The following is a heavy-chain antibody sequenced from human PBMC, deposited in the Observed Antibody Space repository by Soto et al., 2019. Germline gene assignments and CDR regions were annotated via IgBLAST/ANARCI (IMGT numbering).Heavy chain of an antibody. Sequence: QITLKEYGHTLVKPTQTLTLTCTFPGFSLSTRGVGVGWIRQPPGKALEWLALISWNDDKTYSPSLNSRLTSTKDTFKNQVVHTMTNTDPLDTATYYCAHSDYDSSRYYVPDAIASWGEQTMVTFSS. V-gene: IGHV2-5*01. J-gene: IGHJ3*02. D-gene: IGHD3-22*01. CDR1: GFSLSTRGVG. CDR3: AHSDYDSSRYYVPDAIAS. CDR2: ISWNDDK.